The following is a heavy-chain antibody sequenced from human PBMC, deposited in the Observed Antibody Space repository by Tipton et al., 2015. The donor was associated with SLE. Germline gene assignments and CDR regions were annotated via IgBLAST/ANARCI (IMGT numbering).Heavy chain of an antibody. J-gene: IGHJ4*02. CDR3: AKAPHSSEGGYFDY. V-gene: IGHV3-30*18. CDR1: GFTFSSYW. CDR2: ISYDGSNK. Sequence: SLRFSCAASGFTFSSYWMHWVRQAPGKGLEWVAVISYDGSNKYYADSVKGRFTISRDNSKNTLYLQMNSLRAEDTAVYYCAKAPHSSEGGYFDYWGQGTLVTVSS. D-gene: IGHD6-25*01.